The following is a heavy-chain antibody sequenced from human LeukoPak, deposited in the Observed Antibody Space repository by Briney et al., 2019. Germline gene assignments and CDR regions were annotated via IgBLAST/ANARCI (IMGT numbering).Heavy chain of an antibody. Sequence: SVKVSCKASGGTFSSYTISWVRQAPGQGLEWMGRIIPILGIANYAQKLQGRVTMTTDTSTSTAYMELRSLRSDDTAVYYCARAYYDLWSGYYGGNWFDPWGQGTLVTVSS. V-gene: IGHV1-69*02. CDR1: GGTFSSYT. D-gene: IGHD3-3*01. J-gene: IGHJ5*02. CDR3: ARAYYDLWSGYYGGNWFDP. CDR2: IIPILGIA.